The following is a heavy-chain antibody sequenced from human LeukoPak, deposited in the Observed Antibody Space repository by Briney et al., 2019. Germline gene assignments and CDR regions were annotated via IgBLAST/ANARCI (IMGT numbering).Heavy chain of an antibody. D-gene: IGHD5-18*01. J-gene: IGHJ6*03. V-gene: IGHV3-23*01. CDR2: ISGSGGST. CDR3: AKDRRRGYSYYMDV. CDR1: GFTFSSYG. Sequence: SGGSLRHTCAASGFTFSSYGMSWVREAPGKGLEWVSAISGSGGSTYYADSVERRFTISRDNSKNSLYLQMNSLRAEDTALYYCAKDRRRGYSYYMDVWGKGTTVTVSS.